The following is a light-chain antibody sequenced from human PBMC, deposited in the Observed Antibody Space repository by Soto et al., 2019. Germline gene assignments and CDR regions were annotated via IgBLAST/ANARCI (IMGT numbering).Light chain of an antibody. J-gene: IGKJ4*01. CDR2: GAS. Sequence: DIQMTQSPSSLSASVGDRVTITCRASQSISSYLNWFQQKPGEPPRLLIYGASTLHDGVPSRFSGSGSGADFTLTISGLQPEDFASYRCQQTYSDISFGGGTKVDIK. CDR1: QSISSY. CDR3: QQTYSDIS. V-gene: IGKV1-39*01.